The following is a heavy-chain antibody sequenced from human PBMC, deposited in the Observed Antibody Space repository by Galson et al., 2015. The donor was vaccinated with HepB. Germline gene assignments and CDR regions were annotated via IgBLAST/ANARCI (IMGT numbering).Heavy chain of an antibody. V-gene: IGHV3-53*01. CDR3: ARGPSWRGVGVFYYYYMDV. CDR2: IYSGGST. Sequence: SLRLSCAASGFTVSSNYMSWVRQAPGKGLEWVSVIYSGGSTYYADSVKGRFTISRDNSKNTLYLQMNSLRAEDTAVYYCARGPSWRGVGVFYYYYMDVWGKGTTVTVSS. J-gene: IGHJ6*03. D-gene: IGHD1-26*01. CDR1: GFTVSSNY.